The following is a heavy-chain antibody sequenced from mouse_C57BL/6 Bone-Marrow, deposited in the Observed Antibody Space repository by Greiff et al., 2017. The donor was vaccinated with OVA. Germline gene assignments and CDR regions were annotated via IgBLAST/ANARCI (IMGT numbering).Heavy chain of an antibody. CDR3: ASLIKRSCAMEY. D-gene: IGHD2-4*01. Sequence: VQLQQSGPGLVKPSPSLSLTCSVTGYSFTSGYYWYWIRQFPGNKLEWVGYIRYDGSTNYNPSLKNRISITLDTSSSPSFLKFHSLTSECSATFYCASLIKRSCAMEYWGQGTSVTVSA. CDR2: IRYDGST. CDR1: GYSFTSGYY. J-gene: IGHJ4*01. V-gene: IGHV3-6*01.